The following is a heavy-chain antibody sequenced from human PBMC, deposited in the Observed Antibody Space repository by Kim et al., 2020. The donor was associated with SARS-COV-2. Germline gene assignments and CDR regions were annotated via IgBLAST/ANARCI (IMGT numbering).Heavy chain of an antibody. Sequence: GGSLRLSCAASGFTFSSYGMHWVRQAPGKGLEWVAVIWYDGSNKYYADSVKGRFTISRDNSKNTLYLQMNSLRAEDTAVYYCARDGVVWELSYFDYWGQGTLVTVSS. D-gene: IGHD1-26*01. CDR1: GFTFSSYG. CDR3: ARDGVVWELSYFDY. V-gene: IGHV3-33*01. J-gene: IGHJ4*02. CDR2: IWYDGSNK.